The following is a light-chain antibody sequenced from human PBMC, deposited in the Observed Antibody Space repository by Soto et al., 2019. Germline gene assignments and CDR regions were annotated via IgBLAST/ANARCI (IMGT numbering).Light chain of an antibody. CDR3: SSYGGSCTQL. V-gene: IGLV2-8*01. CDR1: SSDVGGYNY. Sequence: QSALTQPPSASGSPGQSVTISCTGTSSDVGGYNYVSWYQQHPGKAPKLMIYEANKRPSGVPNRFSGSKSDNTASLTVSGHQAEDAADYHCSSYGGSCTQLFGGGTKVTVL. J-gene: IGLJ3*02. CDR2: EAN.